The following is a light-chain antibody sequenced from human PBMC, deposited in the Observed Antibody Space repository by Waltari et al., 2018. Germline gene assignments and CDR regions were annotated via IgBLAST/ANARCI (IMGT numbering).Light chain of an antibody. J-gene: IGKJ4*01. V-gene: IGKV3-20*01. Sequence: EIVLTQPPGTLSLSPGDRATLSCRASQSVSSNFLAWYQQKPGQAPRLLIYGASSRATGIPDKFSGSGSGTDFTLTINRLEPEDFAVYYCQQYGRSPLTFGGGIKVEIK. CDR2: GAS. CDR3: QQYGRSPLT. CDR1: QSVSSNF.